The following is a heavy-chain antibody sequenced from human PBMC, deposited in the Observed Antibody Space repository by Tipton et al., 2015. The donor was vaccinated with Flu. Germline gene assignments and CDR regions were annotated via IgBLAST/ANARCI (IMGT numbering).Heavy chain of an antibody. CDR2: IYYSGST. CDR1: GGSISSSSYY. Sequence: GLVKPSETLSLTCTVSGGSISSSSYYWGWIRQPPGKGLEWIGSIYYSGSTYYNPSLKSRVTISVDTSKNQFSLKLSSVTDADTAVYYCARDPLNTAMVTGWGQGSLVTGSS. CDR3: ARDPLNTAMVTG. V-gene: IGHV4-39*07. J-gene: IGHJ4*02. D-gene: IGHD5-18*01.